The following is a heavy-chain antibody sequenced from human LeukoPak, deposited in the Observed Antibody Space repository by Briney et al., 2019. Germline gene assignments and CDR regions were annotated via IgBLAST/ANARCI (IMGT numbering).Heavy chain of an antibody. CDR3: ARDKSYDILTGYPYNWFDP. Sequence: SETLSLTCTVSGGSISSYYPSWIRQPAGKGLEWIGRIYTSGSTNYNPSLKSRVTMSVDTSKNQFSLKLSSVTAADTAVYYCARDKSYDILTGYPYNWFDPWGQGTLVTVSS. CDR2: IYTSGST. D-gene: IGHD3-9*01. J-gene: IGHJ5*02. V-gene: IGHV4-4*07. CDR1: GGSISSYY.